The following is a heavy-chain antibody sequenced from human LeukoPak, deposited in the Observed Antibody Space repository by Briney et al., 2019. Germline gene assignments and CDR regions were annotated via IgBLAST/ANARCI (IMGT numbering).Heavy chain of an antibody. CDR3: AKGRSGWDYDY. Sequence: PGGSLRLSCAASGFTVSSNYMSWVRQAPGKGLEWVSGTSDSDGSTYYADSVKGRFTISRDNSKNTLYLQMNSLRAEDTALYYCAKGRSGWDYDYWGQGTLVTVSS. J-gene: IGHJ4*02. CDR1: GFTVSSNY. V-gene: IGHV3-23*01. CDR2: TSDSDGST. D-gene: IGHD6-19*01.